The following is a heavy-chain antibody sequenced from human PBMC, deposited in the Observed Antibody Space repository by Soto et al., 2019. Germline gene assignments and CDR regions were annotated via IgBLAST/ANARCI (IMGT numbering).Heavy chain of an antibody. J-gene: IGHJ6*02. D-gene: IGHD2-15*01. CDR2: ISSSSSYI. V-gene: IGHV3-21*01. Sequence: GGALRLPRAASGFTLRSLSMNLVPPGPGKGLEWVSSISSSSSYIYYADSVEGRFTISRDNAKNSLYLQMNSLRAEDTAVYYCARDGGYCSGGSCFPNYYYYYGMDVWGQGTTVTVSS. CDR1: GFTLRSLS. CDR3: ARDGGYCSGGSCFPNYYYYYGMDV.